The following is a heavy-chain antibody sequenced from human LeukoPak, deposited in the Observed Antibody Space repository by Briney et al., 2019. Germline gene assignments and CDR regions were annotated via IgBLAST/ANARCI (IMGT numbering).Heavy chain of an antibody. CDR1: GGSFSGSY. Sequence: SETLSLTCAVYGGSFSGSYWSWIRQPPGKGLEWLGEINHSGSTNYHPSLKSRVTISVDTSKNQFSLKLSSVTAADTAVYYCARGAYYYGSGSDYNRLYGMDVWGKGTTVTVSS. J-gene: IGHJ6*04. V-gene: IGHV4-34*01. CDR3: ARGAYYYGSGSDYNRLYGMDV. CDR2: INHSGST. D-gene: IGHD3-10*01.